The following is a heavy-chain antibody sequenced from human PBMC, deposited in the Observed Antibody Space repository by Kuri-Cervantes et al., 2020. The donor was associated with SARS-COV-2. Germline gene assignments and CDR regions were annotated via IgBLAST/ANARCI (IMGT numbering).Heavy chain of an antibody. J-gene: IGHJ4*02. D-gene: IGHD6-13*01. CDR2: ISSSGSTI. V-gene: IGHV3-11*04. CDR3: ARDGGLAAAGKFDY. Sequence: GGSLRLSCAASGFTFSDYYMSWIRQAPGKGLEWVSYISSSGSTIYYADSVKGRFTISRDDAKNTLCLQMNSLRAEDTAVYYCARDGGLAAAGKFDYWGQGTLVTVSS. CDR1: GFTFSDYY.